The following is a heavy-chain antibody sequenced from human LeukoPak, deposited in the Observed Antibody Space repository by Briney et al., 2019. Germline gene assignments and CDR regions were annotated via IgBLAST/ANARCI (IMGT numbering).Heavy chain of an antibody. V-gene: IGHV1-8*01. CDR3: ARHSSSWYGREYYFDY. J-gene: IGHJ4*02. Sequence: ASVKVSCKASGYTFTSYDINWVRQATGQGLEWMGWMNPNSGNTGYAQKFQGRVTMTRNTSISTANMELSSLRSEDTAVYYCARHSSSWYGREYYFDYWGQGTLVTVSS. CDR2: MNPNSGNT. D-gene: IGHD6-13*01. CDR1: GYTFTSYD.